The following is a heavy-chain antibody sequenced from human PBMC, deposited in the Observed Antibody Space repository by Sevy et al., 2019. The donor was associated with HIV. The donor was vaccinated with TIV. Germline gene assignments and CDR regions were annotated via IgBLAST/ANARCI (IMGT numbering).Heavy chain of an antibody. Sequence: GGSLRLSCAASGFTFSSYAMSWVRQAPEKGLEWVSVISDSGGNKYYADSVKGRFTISRDNSRNTLYLQMNSLRAEDTAVYYCAKDPPTHNYYGSSGYFDNWGQGTLVTVSS. D-gene: IGHD3-22*01. V-gene: IGHV3-23*01. J-gene: IGHJ5*02. CDR3: AKDPPTHNYYGSSGYFDN. CDR2: ISDSGGNK. CDR1: GFTFSSYA.